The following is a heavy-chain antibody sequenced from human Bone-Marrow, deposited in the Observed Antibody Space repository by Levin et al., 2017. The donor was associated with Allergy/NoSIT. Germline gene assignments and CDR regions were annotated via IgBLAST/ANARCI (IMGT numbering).Heavy chain of an antibody. CDR3: ARVLGVGGNVPETYSFDY. CDR1: DGSFSGFH. J-gene: IGHJ4*02. Sequence: ASETLSLTCAVSDGSFSGFHWTWIRQSPGKGLEWIAQINHSGNIKYYKPSLKSRLSISIDTAKKQFSLQLTSVTAADTAVYYCARVLGVGGNVPETYSFDYWGQGTLVTVSS. CDR2: INHSGNI. V-gene: IGHV4-34*01. D-gene: IGHD4-23*01.